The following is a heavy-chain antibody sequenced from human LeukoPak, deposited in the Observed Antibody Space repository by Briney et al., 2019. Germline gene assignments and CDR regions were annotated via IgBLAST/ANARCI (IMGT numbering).Heavy chain of an antibody. Sequence: GGSLRLSCAASGFTFSSYSMNWVRQAPGKGLEWVSSISSSSSYIYYADSVKGRFTISRDNAKNSLYLQMNSLRAEDTAVYYCARAPTITIFLDYWGQGTLVTVSS. V-gene: IGHV3-21*01. CDR3: ARAPTITIFLDY. CDR1: GFTFSSYS. D-gene: IGHD3-9*01. J-gene: IGHJ4*02. CDR2: ISSSSSYI.